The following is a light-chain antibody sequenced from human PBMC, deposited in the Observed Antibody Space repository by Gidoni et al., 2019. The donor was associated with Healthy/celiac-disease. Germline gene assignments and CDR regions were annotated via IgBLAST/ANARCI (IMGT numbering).Light chain of an antibody. V-gene: IGLV3-1*01. CDR1: KLGDKY. J-gene: IGLJ2*01. Sequence: SYELTQPPSASVSPGQTASITCSGDKLGDKYACWYQQKPGQSPVLVIYQDSKRPSRIPERFSGSNSGNTATLTISGTQAMEEADYYCQAWDSSTVEFGGGTKLTV. CDR2: QDS. CDR3: QAWDSSTVE.